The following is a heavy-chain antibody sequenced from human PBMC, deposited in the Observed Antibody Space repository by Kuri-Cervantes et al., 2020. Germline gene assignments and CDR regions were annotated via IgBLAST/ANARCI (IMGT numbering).Heavy chain of an antibody. D-gene: IGHD3-10*01. V-gene: IGHV3-23*01. CDR2: ISGGGGST. CDR1: GFTFSNYA. Sequence: GESLKISCAASGFTFSNYAMTWVRQAPGKGLEWVSGISGGGGSTYSADSVKGRFIISRDNSKNTVYLQMNSLRAEDTAVYYCARGGHLDYYGSGSYYQIDYWGQGTLVTVSS. CDR3: ARGGHLDYYGSGSYYQIDY. J-gene: IGHJ4*02.